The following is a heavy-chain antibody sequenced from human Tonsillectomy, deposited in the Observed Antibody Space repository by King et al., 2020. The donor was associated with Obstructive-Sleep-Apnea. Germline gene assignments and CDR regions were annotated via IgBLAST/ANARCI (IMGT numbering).Heavy chain of an antibody. Sequence: VQLVESGGGLVQPVGSLRLSCAASGFTFSSSAMSWVRPAPEKGMDGVAASPSSVGSTYYPDSVKGRFTISRDNSKNTLYLQMNSLRAEDTAVYYCAKDIVVVPTAMGVWGQGTLVTVSS. J-gene: IGHJ4*02. CDR2: SPSSVGST. V-gene: IGHV3-23*04. CDR3: AKDIVVVPTAMGV. CDR1: GFTFSSSA. D-gene: IGHD2-2*01.